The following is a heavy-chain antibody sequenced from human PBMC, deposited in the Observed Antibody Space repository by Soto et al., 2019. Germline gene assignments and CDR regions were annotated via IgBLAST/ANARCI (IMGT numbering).Heavy chain of an antibody. CDR2: IYYSGST. D-gene: IGHD3-10*01. CDR1: GGSISSYY. CDR3: ARELLWFGEKDYMDV. Sequence: PSETLSLTCTVSGGSISSYYWSWIRQPPGKGLEWIGYIYYSGSTNYNPSLKSRVTISVDTSKNQFSLKLSSVTAADTAVYYCARELLWFGEKDYMDVWGKGTTVTVS. J-gene: IGHJ6*03. V-gene: IGHV4-59*01.